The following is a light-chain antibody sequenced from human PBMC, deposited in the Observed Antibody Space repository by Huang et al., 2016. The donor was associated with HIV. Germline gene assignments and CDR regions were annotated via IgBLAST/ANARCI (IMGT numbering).Light chain of an antibody. Sequence: EIVLTQSPATLSLSPGERATLSCRASQSVSSYLAWYQQKPGQAPRLLIYDASNRATGSPTRFSGSVSGTDFTLTISSLASEDFAVYYCQQRSNWPPTFGQGTTVEIK. J-gene: IGKJ1*01. V-gene: IGKV3-11*01. CDR3: QQRSNWPPT. CDR2: DAS. CDR1: QSVSSY.